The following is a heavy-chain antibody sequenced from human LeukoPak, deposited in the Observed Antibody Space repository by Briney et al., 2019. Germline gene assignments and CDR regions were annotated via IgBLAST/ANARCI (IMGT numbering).Heavy chain of an antibody. Sequence: SETLSLTCTVSGGSISSGSYYWSWIRQPAGKGLEWIGRIYTSGSTNYNPSLKSRVTISVDTSKNQFSLKLSSVTAADTAVYYCARHWTTYYYGSGSYHSPWGQGTLVTVSS. V-gene: IGHV4-61*02. D-gene: IGHD3-10*01. J-gene: IGHJ5*02. CDR1: GGSISSGSYY. CDR2: IYTSGST. CDR3: ARHWTTYYYGSGSYHSP.